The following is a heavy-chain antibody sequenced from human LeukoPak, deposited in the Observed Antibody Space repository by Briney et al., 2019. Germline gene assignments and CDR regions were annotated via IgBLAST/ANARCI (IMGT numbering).Heavy chain of an antibody. J-gene: IGHJ5*02. CDR3: AKVDYYDSSGNYPNWFDP. CDR1: GFTFSSYG. V-gene: IGHV3-23*01. Sequence: GGTLRLSCAASGFTFSSYGMSWVRQAPGKGLEWVSAISASGGSTYYTDSVKGRFTISRDNSKNTLYLQMNSLRAEDTAVYYCAKVDYYDSSGNYPNWFDPWGQGTLVTVSS. D-gene: IGHD3-22*01. CDR2: ISASGGST.